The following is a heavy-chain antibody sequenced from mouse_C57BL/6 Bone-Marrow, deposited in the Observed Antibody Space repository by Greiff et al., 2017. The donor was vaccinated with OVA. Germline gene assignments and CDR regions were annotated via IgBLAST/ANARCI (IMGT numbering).Heavy chain of an antibody. CDR2: ISYSGST. Sequence: VQLKQSGPGLAKPSQTLSLTCSVTGYSITSDYWNWIRKFPGNKLEYMGYISYSGSTYYNPSLKSRISITRDTSKNQYYLQLNSVTTEDTATYYCARGAYDGYLYFDVWGTGTTVTVSS. V-gene: IGHV3-8*01. D-gene: IGHD2-3*01. CDR3: ARGAYDGYLYFDV. CDR1: GYSITSDY. J-gene: IGHJ1*03.